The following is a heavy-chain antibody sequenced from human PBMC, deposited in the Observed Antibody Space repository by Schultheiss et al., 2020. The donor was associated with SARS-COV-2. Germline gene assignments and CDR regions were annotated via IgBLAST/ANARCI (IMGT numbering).Heavy chain of an antibody. CDR1: GGSFSGYY. D-gene: IGHD2-2*01. V-gene: IGHV4-34*03. CDR3: NLVVPAAMYYFDY. CDR2: IYHSGST. Sequence: SQTLSLTCAVYGGSFSGYYWSWIRQPPGKGLEWIGYIYHSGSTNYNPSLKSRVTISVHTSKNQFSLALSSVTAADTAVYYCNLVVPAAMYYFDYWGQGTLVTVSS. J-gene: IGHJ4*02.